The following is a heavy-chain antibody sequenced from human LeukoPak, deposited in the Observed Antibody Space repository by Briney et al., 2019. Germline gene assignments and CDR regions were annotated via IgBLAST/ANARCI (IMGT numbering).Heavy chain of an antibody. V-gene: IGHV1-2*02. D-gene: IGHD1-1*01. CDR3: ASYASGYNWLKV. CDR1: GHTFTEYY. Sequence: ASVKVSCKSSGHTFTEYYVHWVRQAPGLGLEWLGWIHPGTGNPNYAQKIQGRVTISRDTSINTAYMELIRLKSDDTAVYYCASYASGYNWLKVWGQGTLVTVSS. CDR2: IHPGTGNP. J-gene: IGHJ4*02.